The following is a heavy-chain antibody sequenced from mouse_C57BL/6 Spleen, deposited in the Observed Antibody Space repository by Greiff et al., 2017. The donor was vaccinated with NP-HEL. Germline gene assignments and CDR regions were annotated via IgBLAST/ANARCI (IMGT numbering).Heavy chain of an antibody. CDR2: ISDGGSYT. V-gene: IGHV5-4*03. CDR3: ARALLLGRERYFDV. D-gene: IGHD4-1*01. Sequence: EVKLMESGGGLVKPGGSLKLSCAASGFTFSSYAMSWVRQTPEKRLEWVATISDGGSYTYYPDNVKGRFTISRDNAKNNLYLQMSHLKSEDTAMYYCARALLLGRERYFDVWGTGTTVTVSS. J-gene: IGHJ1*03. CDR1: GFTFSSYA.